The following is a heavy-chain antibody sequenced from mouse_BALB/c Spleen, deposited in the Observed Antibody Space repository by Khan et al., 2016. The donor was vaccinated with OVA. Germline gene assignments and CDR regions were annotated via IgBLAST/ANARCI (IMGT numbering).Heavy chain of an antibody. J-gene: IGHJ3*01. CDR3: GRGRRFAF. CDR1: GYTFTDYA. V-gene: IGHV1S137*01. CDR2: ISTYYGDV. D-gene: IGHD1-1*01. Sequence: QIQLVQAGAELVRPGVSVKISCKGSGYTFTDYAMHWVKQSHAKSLEWIGVISTYYGDVDYSQKFKGKATMTVDRSSSTAYMELARLTSEDSAIXCWGRGRRFAFWGQGTLVTVSA.